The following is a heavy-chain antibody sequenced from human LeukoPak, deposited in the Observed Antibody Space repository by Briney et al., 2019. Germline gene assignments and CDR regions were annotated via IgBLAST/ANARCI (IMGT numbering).Heavy chain of an antibody. Sequence: GGSLRLSCAASGFIVSSKYMGWVRQAPGKGLEWVSVIYSGGSTYYAASVEGRFTISRDNSKNTVYLQMNSLRVEDTAVYYCARAGPIDYWGQGTLVTVSS. J-gene: IGHJ4*02. CDR2: IYSGGST. V-gene: IGHV3-53*01. CDR1: GFIVSSKY. CDR3: ARAGPIDY.